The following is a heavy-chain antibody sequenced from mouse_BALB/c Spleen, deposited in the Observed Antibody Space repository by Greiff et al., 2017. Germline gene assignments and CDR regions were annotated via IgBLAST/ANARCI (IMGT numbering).Heavy chain of an antibody. Sequence: EVQLQQSGAELVKPGASVKLSCTASGFNIKDTYMHWVKQRPEQGLEWIGRIDPANGNTKYDPKFQGKATITADTSSNTAYLQLSSLTSEDTAVYYCARSRLLRDYFDYWGQGTTLTVSS. CDR1: GFNIKDTY. D-gene: IGHD1-1*01. CDR3: ARSRLLRDYFDY. CDR2: IDPANGNT. V-gene: IGHV14-3*02. J-gene: IGHJ2*01.